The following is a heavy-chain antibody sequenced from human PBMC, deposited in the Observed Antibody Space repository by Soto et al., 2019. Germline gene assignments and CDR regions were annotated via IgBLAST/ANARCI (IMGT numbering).Heavy chain of an antibody. D-gene: IGHD3-9*01. J-gene: IGHJ3*02. CDR2: INSAGSII. Sequence: EVQLVQSGGALVQPGGSLRLSCAASGFTLSSLSMNWVRQAPGKGLEWISYINSAGSIIYYADSVKGRFTISRDNAKNTLYLQVNGLRAEDTAVYYWATGSDFGWLATPDHALDSSGQGTMVTISS. V-gene: IGHV3-48*01. CDR3: ATGSDFGWLATPDHALDS. CDR1: GFTLSSLS.